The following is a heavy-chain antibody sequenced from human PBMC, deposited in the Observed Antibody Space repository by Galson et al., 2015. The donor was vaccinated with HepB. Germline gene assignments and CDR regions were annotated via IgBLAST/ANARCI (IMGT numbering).Heavy chain of an antibody. D-gene: IGHD2-2*02. V-gene: IGHV1-69*13. CDR1: GGTFSSYA. J-gene: IGHJ1*01. CDR2: IIPIFGTA. Sequence: SVKVSCKASGGTFSSYAISWVRQAPGQGLEWMGGIIPIFGTANYAQKFQGRVTITADDSTSTAYMELSSLRSEDTAAYYCATGIVVVPAAIVEYFQHWGQGTLVTVSS. CDR3: ATGIVVVPAAIVEYFQH.